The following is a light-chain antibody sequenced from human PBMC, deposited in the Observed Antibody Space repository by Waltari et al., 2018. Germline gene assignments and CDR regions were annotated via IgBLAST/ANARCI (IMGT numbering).Light chain of an antibody. CDR3: QVWDANTDPGV. CDR1: NIHSKS. J-gene: IGLJ1*01. Sequence: SYVLTQPPSVAVAPGETARVTCGGNNIHSKSVHWYQQKPGQAPVLVISYDSDRPSGIPERFSGSNSGDTATLTISRVEAGDEADYYCQVWDANTDPGVFGTGTEVTVL. CDR2: YDS. V-gene: IGLV3-21*01.